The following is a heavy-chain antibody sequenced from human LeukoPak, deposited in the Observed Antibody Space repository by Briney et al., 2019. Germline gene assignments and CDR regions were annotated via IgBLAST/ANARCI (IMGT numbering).Heavy chain of an antibody. CDR3: GKGAPTIVN. J-gene: IGHJ4*02. Sequence: GGSLRLSCTASGFAFSSHGMSRVRQAPGKGLEWVSTIGGSGGNTYYADSVMGRFTISRDNSRNTLYLQMSSLRAEDTAVYYCGKGAPTIVNWGQGVLVIVAS. D-gene: IGHD1-26*01. V-gene: IGHV3-23*01. CDR2: IGGSGGNT. CDR1: GFAFSSHG.